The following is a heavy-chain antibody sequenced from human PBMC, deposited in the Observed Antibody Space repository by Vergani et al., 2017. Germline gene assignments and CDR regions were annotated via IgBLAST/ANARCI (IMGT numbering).Heavy chain of an antibody. CDR2: IRYDGSNQ. Sequence: QEQLLQSGGGVVQPGGSLRLSCIGSGYTFGHFDMHWVRQAPGKGLAWVAFIRYDGSNQQYIDSVKGRFTISRDNSTDTLFLQMNGLRPEETGTYFCAKKGGSLYYYGVDVCAQGTTITVSS. V-gene: IGHV3-30*02. CDR3: AKKGGSLYYYGVDV. CDR1: GYTFGHFD. D-gene: IGHD1-26*01. J-gene: IGHJ6*02.